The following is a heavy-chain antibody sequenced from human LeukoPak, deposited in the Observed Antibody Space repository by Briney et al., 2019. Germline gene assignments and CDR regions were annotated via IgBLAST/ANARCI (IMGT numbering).Heavy chain of an antibody. CDR2: INTNTGNP. D-gene: IGHD2-8*01. CDR3: AREGVLYYGDYYYYGMDV. Sequence: GASVKVSCKASGYTFTSYAMNWVRQAPGQGLEWMGWINTNTGNPTYAQGFTGRLVFSLDTSVSTAYLQICSLKAEDTAVYYCAREGVLYYGDYYYYGMDVWGKGTTVTVSS. J-gene: IGHJ6*04. V-gene: IGHV7-4-1*01. CDR1: GYTFTSYA.